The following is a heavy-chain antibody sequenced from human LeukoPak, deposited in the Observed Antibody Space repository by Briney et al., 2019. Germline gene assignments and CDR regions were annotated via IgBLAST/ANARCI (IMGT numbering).Heavy chain of an antibody. Sequence: PGGSLRLSCAASGFTVSSNYMSWVRQAPGKGLEWVSVIYSGGSTYYADSVKGRFTISRDNSKNTLYLQMNSLRAEDTAVYYCARDWSGNSYFDYWGQGTLVTVSS. J-gene: IGHJ4*02. CDR1: GFTVSSNY. D-gene: IGHD4-23*01. CDR2: IYSGGST. V-gene: IGHV3-66*02. CDR3: ARDWSGNSYFDY.